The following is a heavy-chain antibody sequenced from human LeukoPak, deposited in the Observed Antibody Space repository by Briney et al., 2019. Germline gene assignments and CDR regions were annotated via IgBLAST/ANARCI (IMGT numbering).Heavy chain of an antibody. CDR3: ARLNDAQLLFP. V-gene: IGHV4-59*08. CDR2: IYYSGST. D-gene: IGHD2-2*01. J-gene: IGHJ5*02. CDR1: GGSISRYY. Sequence: LAMPSETLSRTCTVYGGSISRYYWGWIRQRLGKGLEWIGYIYYSGSTNYNPSLKSRVTISVDTSKNQFSLKLSSVTAADTAVYYCARLNDAQLLFPWGQGTLVTVSS.